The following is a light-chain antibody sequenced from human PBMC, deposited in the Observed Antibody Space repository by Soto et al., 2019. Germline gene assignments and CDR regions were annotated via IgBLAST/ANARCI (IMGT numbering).Light chain of an antibody. Sequence: QSVLTQPPSVSGAPGQRVTISCTGSSSNIGAGYDLHWYQQLPGTAPKLLIYGNTNRPSGVPDRFSGSKSGTSASLAITGLQAEDEADYYCQSYDSSLGGSGVFGTGTKLTVL. V-gene: IGLV1-40*01. CDR1: SSNIGAGYD. CDR2: GNT. CDR3: QSYDSSLGGSGV. J-gene: IGLJ1*01.